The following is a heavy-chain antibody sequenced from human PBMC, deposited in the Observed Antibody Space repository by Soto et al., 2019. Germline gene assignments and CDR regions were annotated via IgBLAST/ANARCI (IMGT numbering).Heavy chain of an antibody. V-gene: IGHV3-21*01. Sequence: KTGGSLRLSCAASGFTFSTYAMNWVRQAPGMGLEWVSSISSSGTYIYYADSVKGRFTISRDNAKNSLYLQMNSLRAEDTAVYYCAKDMKWGGMTTIHYFDSWGQGNLVTVSS. CDR2: ISSSGTYI. J-gene: IGHJ4*02. CDR3: AKDMKWGGMTTIHYFDS. CDR1: GFTFSTYA. D-gene: IGHD4-17*01.